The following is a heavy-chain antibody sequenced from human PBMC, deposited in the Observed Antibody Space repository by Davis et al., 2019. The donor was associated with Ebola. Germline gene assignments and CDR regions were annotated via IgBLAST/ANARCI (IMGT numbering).Heavy chain of an antibody. CDR1: GYTFTDYY. Sequence: ASVKVSCKASGYTFTDYYMNWVRQAPGQGLEWMGWISAYNGNTNYAQKLQGRVTMTTDTSTSTAYMELRSLRSDDTAVYYCARDMGMVQEANWFDPWGQGTLVTVSS. CDR3: ARDMGMVQEANWFDP. J-gene: IGHJ5*02. D-gene: IGHD3-10*01. CDR2: ISAYNGNT. V-gene: IGHV1-18*04.